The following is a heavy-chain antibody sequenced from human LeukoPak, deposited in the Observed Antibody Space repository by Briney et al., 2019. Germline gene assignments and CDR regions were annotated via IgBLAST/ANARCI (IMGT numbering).Heavy chain of an antibody. J-gene: IGHJ4*02. V-gene: IGHV3-30*02. CDR3: ARALGSGWVYFL. CDR2: IRYDGSNK. D-gene: IGHD3-10*01. CDR1: GFTFSSYG. Sequence: GGSLRLSCAASGFTFSSYGMHWVRQAPGKGLEWVAFIRYDGSNKYYADSVKGRFTISRDNSKSTLYLQMNSLRVEDTAVYYCARALGSGWVYFLGGQGTLVTVSS.